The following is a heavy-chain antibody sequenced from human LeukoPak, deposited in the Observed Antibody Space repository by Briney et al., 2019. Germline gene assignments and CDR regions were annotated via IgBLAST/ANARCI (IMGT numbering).Heavy chain of an antibody. D-gene: IGHD3-22*01. CDR3: ARDPSNYYDSSGYSNYFDY. V-gene: IGHV1-69*06. Sequence: GASVKVSCKASGGTFSSYAISWVRQAPGQGLEWMGGIIPIFGTANYAQKFQGRVTITADKSTSTAYMELRSLRSDDTAVYYCARDPSNYYDSSGYSNYFDYWGQGTLVTVSS. CDR2: IIPIFGTA. J-gene: IGHJ4*02. CDR1: GGTFSSYA.